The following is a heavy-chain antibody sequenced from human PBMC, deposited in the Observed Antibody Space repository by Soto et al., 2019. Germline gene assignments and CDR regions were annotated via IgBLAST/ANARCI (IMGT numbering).Heavy chain of an antibody. CDR2: INSDGSTT. D-gene: IGHD6-13*01. Sequence: GGSLRLSCAASGFTINSYWMHWVRQAPGKGLVWVSRINSDGSTTSYADSVKGRFTISRDNAKNTLYLQMNSLRAEDTAVYYCGRPIKQQVGNAFDCWGQGALVTVPS. CDR3: GRPIKQQVGNAFDC. J-gene: IGHJ4*02. V-gene: IGHV3-74*01. CDR1: GFTINSYW.